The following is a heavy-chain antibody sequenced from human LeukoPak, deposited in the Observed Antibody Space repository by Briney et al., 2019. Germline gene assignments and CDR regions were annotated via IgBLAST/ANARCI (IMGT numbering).Heavy chain of an antibody. D-gene: IGHD3-22*01. J-gene: IGHJ4*02. Sequence: GGSLRLSCAASGFTFRSYAMSWVRQAPGKGLEWVLAISGSGTSTYNADSVKGRFTISRDNSKNTLYLQMNSLRAEDTAVYYCEGTYYYDSSDDYWGQGTLVAVSS. CDR1: GFTFRSYA. V-gene: IGHV3-23*01. CDR2: ISGSGTST. CDR3: EGTYYYDSSDDY.